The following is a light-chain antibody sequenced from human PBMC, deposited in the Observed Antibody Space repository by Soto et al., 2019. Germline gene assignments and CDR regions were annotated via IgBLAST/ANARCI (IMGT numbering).Light chain of an antibody. J-gene: IGKJ4*01. CDR2: RAS. V-gene: IGKV1-5*03. CDR3: QQYISVSLLT. CDR1: QSISNW. Sequence: DIQMTQSPSTLSASVGDRVTITCRASQSISNWLAWYQQKPGKAPKLLIYRASTLESGVPSRFSGSGSGTEFTRTISSLQPDDFSPYYCQQYISVSLLTFGGGTKVEIK.